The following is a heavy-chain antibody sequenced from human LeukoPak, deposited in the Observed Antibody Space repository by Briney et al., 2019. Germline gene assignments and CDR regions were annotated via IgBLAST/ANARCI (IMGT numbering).Heavy chain of an antibody. CDR1: GFTFSTYW. D-gene: IGHD1-1*01. V-gene: IGHV3-74*01. J-gene: IGHJ4*02. CDR2: INTDGSST. Sequence: GGSLRLSCAASGFTFSTYWMHWVRQAPGKGLVWVSRINTDGSSTSYADSVKGRFTISRDNAKNTLYLQMNSLRADDTAVYYCARGGLEPVDYWGQGTLVTVPS. CDR3: ARGGLEPVDY.